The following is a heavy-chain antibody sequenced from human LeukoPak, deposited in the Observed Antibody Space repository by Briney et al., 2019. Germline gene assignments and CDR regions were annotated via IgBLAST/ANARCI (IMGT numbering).Heavy chain of an antibody. CDR3: ARDSSSSRLQGWFDP. CDR2: INPNSGGT. V-gene: IGHV1-2*02. CDR1: GYTFTGYY. J-gene: IGHJ5*02. D-gene: IGHD6-13*01. Sequence: GASVKVSCKASGYTFTGYYIHWVRQAPGQGLEWMGWINPNSGGTNYAQKFQGRVTMTRDTSISTAYMGMSRLTSDDTAVYYCARDSSSSRLQGWFDPWGQGTLVTVSS.